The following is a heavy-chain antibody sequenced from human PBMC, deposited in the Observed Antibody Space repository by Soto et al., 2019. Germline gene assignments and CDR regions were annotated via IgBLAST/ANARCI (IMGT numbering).Heavy chain of an antibody. CDR1: GYTFTSYG. D-gene: IGHD1-20*01. Sequence: ASVKVSCKASGYTFTSYGISWVRQAPGQGLEWMGWISAYNGNTNYAQKLQGRVTMTTDTSTSTAYMELRSLRSDDTAVYYCARDRYNWNPLSYGMDVCGQRTTVTVSS. CDR2: ISAYNGNT. V-gene: IGHV1-18*01. J-gene: IGHJ6*02. CDR3: ARDRYNWNPLSYGMDV.